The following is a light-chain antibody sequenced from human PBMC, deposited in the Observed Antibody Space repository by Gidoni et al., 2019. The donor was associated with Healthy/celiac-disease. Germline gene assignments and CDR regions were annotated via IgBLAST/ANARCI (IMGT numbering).Light chain of an antibody. CDR3: AAWDDSLNGPV. CDR2: SNN. Sequence: QSVLTQPPSASGTPGQTVTISCSGSSSNIGSNPVNWYQQLPGTAPKLLIYSNNQRPSWVPDRFSGSKSGTSASLAISGLQSEDEADYYCAAWDDSLNGPVFGGGTKLTVL. V-gene: IGLV1-44*01. CDR1: SSNIGSNP. J-gene: IGLJ2*01.